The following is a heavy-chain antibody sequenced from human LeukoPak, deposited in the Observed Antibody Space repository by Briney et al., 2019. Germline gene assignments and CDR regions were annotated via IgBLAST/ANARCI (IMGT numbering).Heavy chain of an antibody. D-gene: IGHD2-8*01. CDR3: ANGYCTNGVCYTFVLGY. Sequence: PGGSLRLSCAASXFTFRNYAMSWVRQAPGKRLEWVSAISGTGGSPYNADSVKGRFTISRDNSKNTLYLEMNRLRAEDTAVYYCANGYCTNGVCYTFVLGYWGQGTLVTVSS. CDR1: XFTFRNYA. V-gene: IGHV3-23*01. CDR2: ISGTGGSP. J-gene: IGHJ4*02.